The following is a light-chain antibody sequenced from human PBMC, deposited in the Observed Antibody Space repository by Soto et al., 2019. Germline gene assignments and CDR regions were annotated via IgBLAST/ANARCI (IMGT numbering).Light chain of an antibody. V-gene: IGKV1-9*01. CDR1: QGISSS. CDR2: AAS. Sequence: DIQLTQSPSFLSASVGDRVTIPCRASQGISSSLAWYQQKPGTAPKLLIYAASTLQSGVPSRFSGSGSGTEFTLTISSLQPEDFATYYCQQLNSYPYTFGQGTK. CDR3: QQLNSYPYT. J-gene: IGKJ2*01.